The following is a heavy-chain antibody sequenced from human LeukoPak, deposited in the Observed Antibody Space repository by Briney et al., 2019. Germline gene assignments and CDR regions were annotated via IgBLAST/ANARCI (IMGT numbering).Heavy chain of an antibody. CDR3: AREFAY. Sequence: PSQTLSLTCTVSSGSISSGSHYWLWIRQPAGKGLEWIGHIYTSGSTNYNPSLKSRVTISVDTSKNQFSLKLSSVTAADTGVYYCAREFAYWGQGTLVTVSS. V-gene: IGHV4-61*09. CDR2: IYTSGST. D-gene: IGHD3-10*01. J-gene: IGHJ4*02. CDR1: SGSISSGSHY.